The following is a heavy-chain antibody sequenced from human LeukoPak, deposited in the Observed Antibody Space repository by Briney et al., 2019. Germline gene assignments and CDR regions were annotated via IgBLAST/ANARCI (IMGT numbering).Heavy chain of an antibody. CDR1: GYTFTGYY. V-gene: IGHV1-2*02. CDR3: ARDFDYYYFTRYFDL. CDR2: INPNSGGT. Sequence: GASVKVSCKASGYTFTGYYMHWVRQAPGQGLEWMGWINPNSGGTNYAQKFQGRVTMTRDTSISTAYMELSRLRSDDTAVYYCARDFDYYYFTRYFDLWGRGTLVTVSS. J-gene: IGHJ2*01. D-gene: IGHD2/OR15-2a*01.